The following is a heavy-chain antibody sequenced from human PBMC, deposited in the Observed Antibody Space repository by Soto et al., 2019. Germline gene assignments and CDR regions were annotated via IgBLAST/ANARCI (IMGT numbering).Heavy chain of an antibody. CDR3: ARDAPYYDFWSGYDDDAFDI. D-gene: IGHD3-3*01. CDR1: GYTFTSYG. V-gene: IGHV1-18*01. J-gene: IGHJ3*02. CDR2: ISAYNGNT. Sequence: QVQLVQSGAEVKKPGASVKVSCKASGYTFTSYGISWVRQAPGQGLEWMGWISAYNGNTNYAQKLQGRVTMTTDTSTSTAYMELRSLRSDDTAVYYCARDAPYYDFWSGYDDDAFDIWGQGTMVTVSS.